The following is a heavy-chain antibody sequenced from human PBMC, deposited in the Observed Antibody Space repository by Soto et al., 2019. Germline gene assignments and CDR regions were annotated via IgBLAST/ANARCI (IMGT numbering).Heavy chain of an antibody. CDR3: AISPRSGYYYVPYYFDY. D-gene: IGHD3-22*01. Sequence: ASVKVSCKASGYTFTSYGISWVRQAPGQGLEWMGWISAYNGNTNYAQKLQGRVTMTTDTSTSSAYMELRSLRSDDTAVYYCAISPRSGYYYVPYYFDYWGQGTLVTVSS. CDR1: GYTFTSYG. V-gene: IGHV1-18*01. CDR2: ISAYNGNT. J-gene: IGHJ4*02.